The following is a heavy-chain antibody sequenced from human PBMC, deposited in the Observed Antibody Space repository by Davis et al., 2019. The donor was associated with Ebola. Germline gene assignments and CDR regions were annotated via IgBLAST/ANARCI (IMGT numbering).Heavy chain of an antibody. CDR1: GYTFTNYW. CDR2: IYPADSDT. V-gene: IGHV5-51*01. Sequence: PGGSLRLSCKCSGYTFTNYWVGWVRQMPGKGLEWMGVIYPADSDTRYSPSFQGQVTISADKSISTAYLQWSSLKASDTAMYYCARPNGYPWYFHYWGQGTLVTVSS. CDR3: ARPNGYPWYFHY. D-gene: IGHD2-8*01. J-gene: IGHJ4*02.